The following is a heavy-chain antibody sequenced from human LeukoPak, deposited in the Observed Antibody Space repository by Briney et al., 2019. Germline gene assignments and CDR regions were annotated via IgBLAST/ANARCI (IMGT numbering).Heavy chain of an antibody. CDR2: MNSDGSST. CDR1: DSPSVPTG. J-gene: IGHJ4*02. V-gene: IGHV3-74*01. CDR3: ATGGSGYIFH. D-gene: IGHD5-18*01. Sequence: GGSRDSPVQPLDSPSVPTGCTGSGQAQGKGLVWVSRMNSDGSSTNYADSVKGRFTISRDNAKNTLYLQVNSLRTEDTAVYYCATGGSGYIFHWGQGTLVTVSS.